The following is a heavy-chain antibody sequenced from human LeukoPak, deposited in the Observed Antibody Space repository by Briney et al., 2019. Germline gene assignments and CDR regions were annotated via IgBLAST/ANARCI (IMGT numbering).Heavy chain of an antibody. CDR2: IYYSGST. D-gene: IGHD5-24*01. Sequence: PSETLSLTCTVSGGSISSYYWSWIRQPPGKGLESIGYIYYSGSTNYNPSLKSRVTISVDTSKNQFSLKLSSVTAADTAVYYCARGGGGYPFDYWGQGTLVTVSS. CDR1: GGSISSYY. J-gene: IGHJ4*02. CDR3: ARGGGGYPFDY. V-gene: IGHV4-59*01.